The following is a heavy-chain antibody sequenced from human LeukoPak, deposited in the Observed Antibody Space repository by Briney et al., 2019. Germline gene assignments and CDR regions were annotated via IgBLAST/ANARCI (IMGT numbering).Heavy chain of an antibody. Sequence: GGSLRLSCAASGFTFSSYAMSWVRQAPGKGLEWVSAISGSGGSTYYADSVKGRFTISRDNSKNTLYLQMNSLRAEDTPVYYCAKDLRSYDFWSGYSFDYWGQGTLVTVSS. D-gene: IGHD3-3*01. CDR1: GFTFSSYA. V-gene: IGHV3-23*01. CDR2: ISGSGGST. J-gene: IGHJ4*02. CDR3: AKDLRSYDFWSGYSFDY.